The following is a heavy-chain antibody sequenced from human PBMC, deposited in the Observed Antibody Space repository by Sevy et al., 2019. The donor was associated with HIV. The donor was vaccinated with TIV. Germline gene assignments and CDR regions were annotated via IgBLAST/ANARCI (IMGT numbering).Heavy chain of an antibody. CDR3: ARDGGYNIKWYPLY. J-gene: IGHJ4*01. CDR2: ISYEGTET. Sequence: WGSLRLSCAASGFAFSSHAMHWVRQAPGKGLEWVAVISYEGTETFYAASVEGRFTISRDNSKNMLSLQINSLRPEDTAVYYCARDGGYNIKWYPLYWGHGTLVTVSS. CDR1: GFAFSSHA. V-gene: IGHV3-30-3*01. D-gene: IGHD1-20*01.